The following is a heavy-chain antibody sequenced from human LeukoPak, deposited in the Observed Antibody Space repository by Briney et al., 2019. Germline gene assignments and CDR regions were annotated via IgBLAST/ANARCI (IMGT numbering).Heavy chain of an antibody. CDR1: GFTFSSYA. CDR2: ISGSGGST. D-gene: IGHD1-1*01. V-gene: IGHV3-23*01. Sequence: GGSLRLSCAASGFTFSSYAMSWVRQAPGKGLEWVSAISGSGGSTYYADSVKGRFTISRDNSKNTLYLQMNSLRAEDTALYYCAKYSHVQYYFDYWDQGTLVTVSS. CDR3: AKYSHVQYYFDY. J-gene: IGHJ4*02.